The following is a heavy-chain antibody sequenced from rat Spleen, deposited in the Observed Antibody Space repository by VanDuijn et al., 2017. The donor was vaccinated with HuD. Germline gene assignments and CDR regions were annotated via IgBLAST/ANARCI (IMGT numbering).Heavy chain of an antibody. D-gene: IGHD1-11*01. Sequence: EVQLVESDGGLVQPGRSLKLSCAASGFTFTDFFMAWVRQAPTMGLEWVATISYGDRSGHSSTYYRDSVKGRFTISRDNAKSTLSLQMDSLRSEDTATYYCARRHYGYTDYFDYWGQGVMVTVSS. V-gene: IGHV5-29*01. CDR1: GFTFTDFF. CDR3: ARRHYGYTDYFDY. CDR2: ISYGDRSGHSST. J-gene: IGHJ2*01.